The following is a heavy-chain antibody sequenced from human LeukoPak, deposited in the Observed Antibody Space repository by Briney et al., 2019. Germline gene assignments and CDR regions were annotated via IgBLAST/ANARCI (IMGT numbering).Heavy chain of an antibody. CDR2: IHTSGTT. CDR1: GGSISNYH. Sequence: SETLSLTCTVFGGSISNYHWSWIRQPAGKGLEWISQIHTSGTTNYNPPLKSRVSMSIDTPENQLSLTIRSVTAADTAAYYCARRDISSGWSFDHWGQGILVTVSS. J-gene: IGHJ4*02. V-gene: IGHV4-4*07. D-gene: IGHD6-19*01. CDR3: ARRDISSGWSFDH.